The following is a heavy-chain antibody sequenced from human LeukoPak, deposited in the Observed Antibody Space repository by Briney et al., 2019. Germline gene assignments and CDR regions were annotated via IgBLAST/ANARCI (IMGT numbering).Heavy chain of an antibody. CDR2: TYYRSGWYS. CDR1: GDSVSSHDAA. J-gene: IGHJ3*02. Sequence: SQTLSLTCAISGDSVSSHDAAWNWIRQSPSRGLEWLGRTYYRSGWYSDYAVSVKSRITINADTPKNQFSLHLNSVTPEDTAMYYCTRASHRAFDIWAQGTMVTVSS. V-gene: IGHV6-1*01. CDR3: TRASHRAFDI.